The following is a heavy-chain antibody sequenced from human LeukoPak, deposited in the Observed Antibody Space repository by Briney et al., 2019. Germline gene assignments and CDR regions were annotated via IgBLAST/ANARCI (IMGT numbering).Heavy chain of an antibody. CDR1: GFDFDDFA. Sequence: GGSLRLSCAASGFDFDDFAMHWVRQAPGKGLEWLTVISYNGSHQYYSDSVRGRFTISRDNSRNSVFLQMNSLRAEDTAVYYCATYSSLNRREFQYWGQGTLLTVSS. CDR3: ATYSSLNRREFQY. D-gene: IGHD3-22*01. V-gene: IGHV3-30*04. J-gene: IGHJ1*01. CDR2: ISYNGSHQ.